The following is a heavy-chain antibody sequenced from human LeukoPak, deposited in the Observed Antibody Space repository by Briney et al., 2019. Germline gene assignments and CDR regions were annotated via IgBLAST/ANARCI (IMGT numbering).Heavy chain of an antibody. J-gene: IGHJ5*02. V-gene: IGHV4-4*07. CDR2: IYTSGST. CDR1: GGSISSYY. Sequence: SETLSLTCTVSGGSISSYYWSWIRQPAGKGLEWIGRIYTSGSTNYNPSLKSRVTMSVNTSKNQFSLKLSSVTAAGTAVYYCARTDYYDSSGYGSGWFDPWGQGTLVTVSS. CDR3: ARTDYYDSSGYGSGWFDP. D-gene: IGHD3-22*01.